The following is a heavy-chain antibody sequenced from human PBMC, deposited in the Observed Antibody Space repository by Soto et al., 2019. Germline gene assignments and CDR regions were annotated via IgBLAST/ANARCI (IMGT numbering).Heavy chain of an antibody. CDR3: ARDSRYDDFWSGYPTKCHYYMDV. D-gene: IGHD3-3*01. CDR1: GYTLTGYY. V-gene: IGHV1-2*04. Sequence: MKGSFKASGYTLTGYYIHWVRQAPGQGVEWKGWINPYSGGTNYAQKFQGWVTMTRDTSISTAYMELSRLRSDDTAVYYCARDSRYDDFWSGYPTKCHYYMDVWGKGTTVTVSS. J-gene: IGHJ6*03. CDR2: INPYSGGT.